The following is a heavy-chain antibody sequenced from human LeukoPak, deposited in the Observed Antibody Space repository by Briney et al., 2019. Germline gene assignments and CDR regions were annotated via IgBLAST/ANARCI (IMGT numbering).Heavy chain of an antibody. V-gene: IGHV1-2*02. D-gene: IGHD6-13*01. CDR1: GYTFTAYY. CDR3: ARGGSRWWEEFDY. Sequence: ASVKVSCKASGYTFTAYYMHWVPRAPGQGLEWMRWINPNSSGTTYAQTFQGRVTMSRDTYIITAYMELSGLRSDDTAVYYCARGGSRWWEEFDYWGEGTLVSVS. J-gene: IGHJ4*02. CDR2: INPNSSGT.